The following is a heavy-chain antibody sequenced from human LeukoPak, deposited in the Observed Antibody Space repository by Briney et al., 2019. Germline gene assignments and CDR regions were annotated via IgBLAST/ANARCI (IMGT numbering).Heavy chain of an antibody. CDR1: GGSISSSSYY. V-gene: IGHV4-39*07. Sequence: PSETLSLTCTVSGGSISSSSYYWGWIRQPPGKVLEWIGSIYYSGSTYYNPSLKSRVTISVDTSKNQFSLKLSSVTAADTAVYYCARGYYDSSGYLFDYWGQGTLVTVSS. J-gene: IGHJ4*02. CDR2: IYYSGST. D-gene: IGHD3-22*01. CDR3: ARGYYDSSGYLFDY.